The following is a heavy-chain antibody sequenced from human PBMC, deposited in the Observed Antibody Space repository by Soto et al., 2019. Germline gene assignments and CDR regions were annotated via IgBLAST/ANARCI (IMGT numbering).Heavy chain of an antibody. V-gene: IGHV3-21*01. CDR1: GFTFSRVR. Sequence: GGSLRLSCEASGFTFSRVRMNWVRQVPGKGLEWGACISSASSDTPYEAAVKGRFIVAGDTARNSQFLQMNSWRPEDSAIYYCQRVDSWGQATQVTVSS. J-gene: IGHJ5*01. CDR3: QRVDS. CDR2: ISSASSDT.